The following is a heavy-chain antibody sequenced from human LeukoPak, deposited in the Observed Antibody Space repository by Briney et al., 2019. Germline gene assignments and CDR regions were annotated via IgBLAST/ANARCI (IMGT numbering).Heavy chain of an antibody. CDR2: ISSSGSTV. V-gene: IGHV3-11*01. J-gene: IGHJ4*02. D-gene: IGHD3-22*01. CDR3: ARDRSGYYYDSSGYPVLFDY. CDR1: GFTFSDYY. Sequence: PGGSLRLSCAASGFTFSDYYMSWIRQAPGKGLEGVSYISSSGSTVYYADSVKGRFTISRDNAKNSLYLQMNSLRAEDTAVYYCARDRSGYYYDSSGYPVLFDYWGQGTLVTVSS.